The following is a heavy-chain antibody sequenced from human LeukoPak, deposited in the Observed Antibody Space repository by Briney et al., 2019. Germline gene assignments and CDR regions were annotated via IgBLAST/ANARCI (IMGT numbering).Heavy chain of an antibody. CDR1: GFTVSSNY. CDR2: ISTASDYI. V-gene: IGHV3-21*04. J-gene: IGHJ4*02. CDR3: ARDYVGYGDGSDRDY. D-gene: IGHD4-17*01. Sequence: PGGSLRLSCAASGFTVSSNYMSWVRQAPGKGLEWVSSISTASDYIYYADSLKGRFTISRDNAKNSLYLQMNSLRAEDTAVYYCARDYVGYGDGSDRDYWGQGTLVTVSS.